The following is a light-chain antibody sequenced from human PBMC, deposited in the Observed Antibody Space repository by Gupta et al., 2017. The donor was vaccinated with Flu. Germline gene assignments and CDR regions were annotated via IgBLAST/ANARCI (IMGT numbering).Light chain of an antibody. CDR3: QQLNSYPHT. CDR2: AAS. CDR1: QGISSY. J-gene: IGKJ4*01. V-gene: IGKV1-9*01. Sequence: DIQLTQSPSFLSASVGDRVTITCRASQGISSYLAWYQQKPGKAPKLLIYAASTLQSGVPSRFSGSGSGTEFTLTINSLQPEDFATYYCQQLNSYPHTFGGGTKVEIK.